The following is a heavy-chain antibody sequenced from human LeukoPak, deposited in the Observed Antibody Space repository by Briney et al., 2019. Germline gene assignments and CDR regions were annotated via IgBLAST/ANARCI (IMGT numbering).Heavy chain of an antibody. CDR1: GFTFSSYG. V-gene: IGHV3-23*01. Sequence: GGSLRLSCAASGFTFSSYGMSWVRQSPGKGLEWVSAISGSGGSTYYADSVKGRFTISRDNSKNTLYLQMNSLRAEDTAVYYCAKVGEYSYGYEGSDYWGQGTLVTVSS. D-gene: IGHD5-18*01. CDR2: ISGSGGST. J-gene: IGHJ4*02. CDR3: AKVGEYSYGYEGSDY.